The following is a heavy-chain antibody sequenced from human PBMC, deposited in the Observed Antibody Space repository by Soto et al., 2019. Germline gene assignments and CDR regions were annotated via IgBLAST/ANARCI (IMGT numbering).Heavy chain of an antibody. D-gene: IGHD2-15*01. Sequence: GGSLRLSCTASGFTFGDYAMSWFRQAPGKGLEWVGFIRSKAYGGTTECAASVKGRFTISRDDSKRIAYLQMNSLKTEDTAVYYFTRVTRVAATAENVDAFDIWGQGTMVTVSS. J-gene: IGHJ3*02. CDR2: IRSKAYGGTT. V-gene: IGHV3-49*03. CDR1: GFTFGDYA. CDR3: TRVTRVAATAENVDAFDI.